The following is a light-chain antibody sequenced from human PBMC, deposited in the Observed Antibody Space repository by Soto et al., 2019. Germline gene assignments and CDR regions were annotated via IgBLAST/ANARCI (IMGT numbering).Light chain of an antibody. J-gene: IGKJ4*01. CDR1: QSVSSD. V-gene: IGKV3-11*01. CDR2: DAS. CDR3: QPRRVLPST. Sequence: EIVLSQSPATLSLSPGERAALSCIASQSVSSDLAWYQQKPGQAPRLLIYDASKRAPGIPARFTGSGSGTDFTLTLSILEPEDFAVYFCQPRRVLPSTVGGGTKVEI.